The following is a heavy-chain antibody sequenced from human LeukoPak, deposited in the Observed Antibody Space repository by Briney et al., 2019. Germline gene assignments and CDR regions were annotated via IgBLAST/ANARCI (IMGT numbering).Heavy chain of an antibody. V-gene: IGHV3-21*01. Sequence: PGGSLRLSCAASGFTFSSYSMNWVRQAPGKGLEWVLSISSSSSYIYYADSVKGRFTISRDNAKNSLYLQMNSLRAEDTAVYYCARDLGVSWDYWGQGTLVTVSS. CDR3: ARDLGVSWDY. CDR1: GFTFSSYS. D-gene: IGHD2/OR15-2a*01. CDR2: ISSSSSYI. J-gene: IGHJ4*02.